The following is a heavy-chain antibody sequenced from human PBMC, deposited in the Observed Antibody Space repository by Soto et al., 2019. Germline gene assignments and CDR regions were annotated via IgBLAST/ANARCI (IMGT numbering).Heavy chain of an antibody. J-gene: IGHJ6*02. D-gene: IGHD3-10*01. V-gene: IGHV3-15*01. CDR3: TTDPHGSGSSFLWDYYYYYGMDV. CDR2: IKSKTDGRTT. CDR1: GFTFSNAW. Sequence: SCAASGFTFSNAWMSWVRQAPGKGLEWVGRIKSKTDGRTTDYAAPVKDRFTISRDDSKNTLYLQMNSLKTEDTAVYYCTTDPHGSGSSFLWDYYYYYGMDVWGQGTTVTVSS.